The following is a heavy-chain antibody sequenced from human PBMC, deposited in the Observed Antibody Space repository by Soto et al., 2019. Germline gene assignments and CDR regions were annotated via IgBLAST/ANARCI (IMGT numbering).Heavy chain of an antibody. CDR2: IWYDGSNK. J-gene: IGHJ4*02. CDR3: ARDFLSIAAAGYFDY. CDR1: GFTFSSYG. V-gene: IGHV3-33*01. D-gene: IGHD6-13*01. Sequence: QVQLVESGGGVVQPGRSLRLSCAASGFTFSSYGMHWVRQAPGKGLEWVAVIWYDGSNKYYADSVKGRFTISRDNSKNTLYLQMNSLRAEDTAVYYCARDFLSIAAAGYFDYWGQGTLVTVSS.